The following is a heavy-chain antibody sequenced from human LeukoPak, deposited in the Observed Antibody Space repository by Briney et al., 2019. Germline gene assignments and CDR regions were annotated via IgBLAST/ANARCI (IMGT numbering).Heavy chain of an antibody. CDR2: IQEDGSEK. CDR3: ARHGNLVY. V-gene: IGHV3-7*01. CDR1: GFTFSSSW. J-gene: IGHJ4*02. D-gene: IGHD1-1*01. Sequence: GGSLRLSCAASGFTFSSSWMSWVRQAPGKGLECVANIQEDGSEKNYMDSVRGRFTISSDNAKNSLYLQMNSLRAEDTAIYYCARHGNLVYWGQGTLVTVSS.